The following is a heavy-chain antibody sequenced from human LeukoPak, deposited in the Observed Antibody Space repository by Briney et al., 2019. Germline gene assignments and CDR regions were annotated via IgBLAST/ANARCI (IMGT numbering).Heavy chain of an antibody. Sequence: GGSLRLSCAASGFTFSSYAMHWVRQAPGKGLEWVAVISYDGSNKYYADSVKGRFTISRDNSKNTLYLQMNSLRPEDTAVYYCARDRWYYYDSGDYYHDPFDIWGQGTMVTVSS. CDR3: ARDRWYYYDSGDYYHDPFDI. CDR1: GFTFSSYA. CDR2: ISYDGSNK. V-gene: IGHV3-30*04. J-gene: IGHJ3*02. D-gene: IGHD3-22*01.